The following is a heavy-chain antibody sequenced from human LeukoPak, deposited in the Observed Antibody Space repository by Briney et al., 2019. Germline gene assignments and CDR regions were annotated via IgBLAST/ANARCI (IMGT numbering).Heavy chain of an antibody. CDR3: AKGIDVLRYFALFQH. CDR2: ISGSGSGGST. V-gene: IGHV3-23*01. CDR1: GFTFSSSA. Sequence: GGSLRLSCAASGFTFSSSAMSWVRQAPGKGLEWVSSISGSGSGGSTYYADSVKGRFTISRDNSKNTLYLQMNSLRAEDTAVYYCAKGIDVLRYFALFQHWGQGTLVTVSS. D-gene: IGHD3-9*01. J-gene: IGHJ1*01.